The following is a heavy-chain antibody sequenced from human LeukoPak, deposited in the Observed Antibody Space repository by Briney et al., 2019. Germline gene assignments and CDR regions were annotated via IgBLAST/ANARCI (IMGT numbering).Heavy chain of an antibody. V-gene: IGHV1-3*01. J-gene: IGHJ3*02. CDR1: GYIFTSYA. CDR2: INAGNGNT. CDR3: ARYSSGRGAFDI. Sequence: ASVKVSCKASGYIFTSYAMHWVRQAPGQRLEWMGWINAGNGNTKYSQKFQGTVTITRDTSASTAYMEVSSLRSEDTAVYYCARYSSGRGAFDIWGQGTMVTVSS. D-gene: IGHD6-19*01.